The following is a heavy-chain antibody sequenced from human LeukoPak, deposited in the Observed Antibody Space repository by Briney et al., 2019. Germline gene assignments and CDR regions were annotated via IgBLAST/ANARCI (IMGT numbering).Heavy chain of an antibody. J-gene: IGHJ4*02. CDR3: ARDQYDTWSRRGNFDS. D-gene: IGHD3-3*01. CDR2: IKLVGSEK. CDR1: GFTFGKYW. Sequence: GGSLRLSCVASGFTFGKYWMSWVRQAPGKGLEWVANIKLVGSEKNYVDSVKGRFTISRDNTKNSLYLQMNSLRAEDTAVFYCARDQYDTWSRRGNFDSWGQGTLVIVSS. V-gene: IGHV3-7*03.